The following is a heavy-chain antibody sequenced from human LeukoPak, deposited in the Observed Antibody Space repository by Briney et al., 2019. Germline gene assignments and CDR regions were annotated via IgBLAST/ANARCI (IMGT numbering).Heavy chain of an antibody. CDR2: INHSGST. J-gene: IGHJ4*02. D-gene: IGHD6-19*01. CDR3: ARAGRDSSGWYSRYYFDY. Sequence: PSETLSLTCTVYGGSFSGYYWSWIRQPPGKGLEWIGEINHSGSTNYNPSLKSRVTISVDTSKNQFSLKLSSVTAADTAVYYCARAGRDSSGWYSRYYFDYRGQGTLVTVSS. CDR1: GGSFSGYY. V-gene: IGHV4-34*01.